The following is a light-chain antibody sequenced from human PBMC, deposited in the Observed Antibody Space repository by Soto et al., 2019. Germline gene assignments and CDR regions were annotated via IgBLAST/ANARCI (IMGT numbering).Light chain of an antibody. J-gene: IGKJ4*01. CDR3: QQYGSSPALT. Sequence: EIVLTQSPGTLSLSPGERATLSCRGSQSVSSSYLAWYQQKPGQAPRLIIYGASSRATGIPDRFSGSGSGTDFTLTISRLEPEDFAVYYCQQYGSSPALTFGGGTKVDIK. V-gene: IGKV3-20*01. CDR1: QSVSSSY. CDR2: GAS.